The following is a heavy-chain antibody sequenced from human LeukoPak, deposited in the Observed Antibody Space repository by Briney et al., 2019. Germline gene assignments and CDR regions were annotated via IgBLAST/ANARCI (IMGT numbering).Heavy chain of an antibody. Sequence: SETLSLTCAVYGGSFSGYYWSWIRQPPGKGLEWIGEINHSGSTNYNPSLKSRVTISVDTSKNQFSLKLSSVTAADTAVYYCASSSSGYYYEVFDIWGQGTMVTVSS. J-gene: IGHJ3*02. V-gene: IGHV4-34*01. CDR2: INHSGST. CDR1: GGSFSGYY. D-gene: IGHD3-22*01. CDR3: ASSSSGYYYEVFDI.